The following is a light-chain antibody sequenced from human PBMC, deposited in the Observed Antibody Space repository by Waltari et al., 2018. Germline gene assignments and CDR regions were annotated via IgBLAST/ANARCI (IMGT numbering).Light chain of an antibody. V-gene: IGKV2-30*01. Sequence: DAVMTQSPLSLPVTLGQPASISCRSSQSLVSSDGNTYLSWFQQRPGQSPRRLIYTVSNRDSGVPDRFSGSGSGTDFTLKISRVEAEDVGVYYCMQATYWPWTFGQGTKVEI. CDR1: QSLVSSDGNTY. J-gene: IGKJ1*01. CDR2: TVS. CDR3: MQATYWPWT.